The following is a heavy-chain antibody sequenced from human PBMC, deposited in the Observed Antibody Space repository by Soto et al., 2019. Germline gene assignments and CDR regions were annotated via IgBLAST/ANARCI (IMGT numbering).Heavy chain of an antibody. CDR1: GGSISSYY. Sequence: SETLSLTCTVSGGSISSYYWSWIRQPPGKGLEWIGYIYYSGSTNYNPSLKSRVTISVDTSKSQFSLKLSSVTAADTAVYYCARDPRREMATVNDWFDPWGQGTLVTVSS. D-gene: IGHD4-4*01. CDR2: IYYSGST. J-gene: IGHJ5*02. CDR3: ARDPRREMATVNDWFDP. V-gene: IGHV4-59*12.